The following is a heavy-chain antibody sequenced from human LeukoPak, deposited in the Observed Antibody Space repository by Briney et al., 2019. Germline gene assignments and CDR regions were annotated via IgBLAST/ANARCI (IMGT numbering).Heavy chain of an antibody. CDR3: ARDRWPGYSSSWPAGY. V-gene: IGHV3-48*02. CDR2: ISSSSSTI. J-gene: IGHJ4*02. D-gene: IGHD6-13*01. CDR1: GGSISSYY. Sequence: LTCTVSGGSISSYYWSWIRQPPGKGLEWVSYISSSSSTIYYADSVKGRFTISRDNAKNSLYLQMNSLRDEDTAVYYCARDRWPGYSSSWPAGYWGQGTLVTVSS.